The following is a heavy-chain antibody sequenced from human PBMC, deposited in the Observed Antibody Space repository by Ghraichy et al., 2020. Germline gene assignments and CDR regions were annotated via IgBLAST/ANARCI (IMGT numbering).Heavy chain of an antibody. CDR1: GGSFSGYY. V-gene: IGHV4-34*01. D-gene: IGHD3-3*01. CDR3: ARGFSRAPILEWLSETKTRSFDY. CDR2: INHSGST. Sequence: SETLSLTCAVYGGSFSGYYWSWIRQPPGKGLEWIGEINHSGSTNYNPSLKSRVTISVDTSKNQFSLKLSSVTAADTAVYYCARGFSRAPILEWLSETKTRSFDYWGQGTLVTVSS. J-gene: IGHJ4*02.